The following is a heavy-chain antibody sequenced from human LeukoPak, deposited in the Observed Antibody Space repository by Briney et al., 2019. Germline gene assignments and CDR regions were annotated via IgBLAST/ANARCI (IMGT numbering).Heavy chain of an antibody. J-gene: IGHJ4*02. CDR1: GYSISGGYY. D-gene: IGHD6-25*01. V-gene: IGHV4-38-2*01. CDR3: ARVYSGSDGRSY. CDR2: IYHSGST. Sequence: SETLSLTCDVSGYSISGGYYWGWIRQPPGKGLEWIGTIYHSGSTYYNPSLKSRVTISVDTSKNQFSLKLSSVTAADTAVYYCARVYSGSDGRSYWGQGTLVTVSS.